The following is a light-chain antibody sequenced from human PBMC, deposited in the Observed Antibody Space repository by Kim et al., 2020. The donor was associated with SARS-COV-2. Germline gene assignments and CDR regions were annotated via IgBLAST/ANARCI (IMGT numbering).Light chain of an antibody. CDR3: HQYNYWPRT. CDR2: AAS. V-gene: IGKV3-15*01. Sequence: VSRVERATLTDRASQTVSSNLAWYQQKPGQVPILLIYAASTRATGIPARFSGSGSGREFTITTNSLQSEEFAVYNCHQYNYWPRTFGQGAKVDI. CDR1: QTVSSN. J-gene: IGKJ1*01.